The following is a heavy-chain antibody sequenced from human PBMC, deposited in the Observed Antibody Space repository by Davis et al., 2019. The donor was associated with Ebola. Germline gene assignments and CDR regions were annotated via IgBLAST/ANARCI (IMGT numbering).Heavy chain of an antibody. J-gene: IGHJ4*02. D-gene: IGHD5-18*01. CDR1: GFTFSDHY. Sequence: GESLKISCAASGFTFSDHYVSWIRQAPGKGLEWVSSISTSTSAIWYADSVKGRFTISRDNAKNSLYLQMNSLRDEDTAVYYCARGSRRGYSYGFVWGQGALVTVSS. V-gene: IGHV3-11*01. CDR2: ISTSTSAI. CDR3: ARGSRRGYSYGFV.